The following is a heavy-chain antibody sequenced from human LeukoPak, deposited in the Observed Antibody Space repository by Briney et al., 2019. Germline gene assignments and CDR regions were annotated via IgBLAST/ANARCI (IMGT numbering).Heavy chain of an antibody. J-gene: IGHJ5*02. D-gene: IGHD2-15*01. Sequence: ASLKVSCKASGYTFTDYYVHWVRQAPGQGLEGMGWINPSSGGTNSAQQFQGRVTMARDTSTSTAYMELSRLTSDDTAMYYCARAAPRDYAGGSWFFDWFDPWGQGTLVAVSS. V-gene: IGHV1-2*02. CDR1: GYTFTDYY. CDR3: ARAAPRDYAGGSWFFDWFDP. CDR2: INPSSGGT.